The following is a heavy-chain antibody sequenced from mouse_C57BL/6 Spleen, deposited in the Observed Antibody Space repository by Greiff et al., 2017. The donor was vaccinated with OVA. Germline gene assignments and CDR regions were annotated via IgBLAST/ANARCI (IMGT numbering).Heavy chain of an antibody. CDR1: GYSITSGYY. CDR3: ARWYDYGFAY. Sequence: EVKLLESGPCLVKPSQSLSLTCSVTGYSITSGYYWNWIRQFPGNKLEWMGYISYDGSNNYNPSLKNRISITRDTSKNQFFLKLNSVTTEDTATYYCARWYDYGFAYWGQGTLVTVSA. D-gene: IGHD2-4*01. CDR2: ISYDGSN. V-gene: IGHV3-6*01. J-gene: IGHJ3*01.